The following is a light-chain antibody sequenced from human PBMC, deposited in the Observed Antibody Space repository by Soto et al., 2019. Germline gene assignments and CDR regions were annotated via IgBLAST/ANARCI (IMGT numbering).Light chain of an antibody. CDR1: SSDVGGYNF. J-gene: IGLJ3*02. CDR2: DVS. Sequence: QSALTQPASVSGSPGQSITISCTGASSDVGGYNFVSWYQQHPGKAPKVMICDVSNRLSGVSNRFSGSKSGNTASLTISGLQAEDEADYYCVSYTSSSTWVFGGGTKLTVL. CDR3: VSYTSSSTWV. V-gene: IGLV2-14*01.